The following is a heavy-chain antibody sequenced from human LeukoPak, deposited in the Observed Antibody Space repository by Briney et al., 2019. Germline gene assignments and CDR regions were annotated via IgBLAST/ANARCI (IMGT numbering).Heavy chain of an antibody. Sequence: SETLSLTCTVSGGSISSYYWSWLRQPPGKGLEWIGYIYYSGSTNYNPSLKSRVTISVDTSKNQFSLKLSSVTAADTAVYYCARARSTFGDSNPSDFDYWGQGTLVTVSS. D-gene: IGHD4-17*01. J-gene: IGHJ4*02. CDR1: GGSISSYY. CDR2: IYYSGST. V-gene: IGHV4-59*12. CDR3: ARARSTFGDSNPSDFDY.